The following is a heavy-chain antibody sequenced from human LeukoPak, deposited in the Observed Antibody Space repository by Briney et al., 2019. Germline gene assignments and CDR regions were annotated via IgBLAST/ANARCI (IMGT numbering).Heavy chain of an antibody. CDR3: ARDGPYYYDSSGFDP. D-gene: IGHD3-22*01. CDR1: GYTFTSYY. V-gene: IGHV1-46*01. J-gene: IGHJ5*02. CDR2: INPSGGST. Sequence: ASVEVSCKASGYTFTSYYMHWVRQAPGQGLEWMGIINPSGGSTSYAQKFQGRVTMTRDTSTSTVYMELSSLRSEDTAVYYCARDGPYYYDSSGFDPWGQGTLVTVSS.